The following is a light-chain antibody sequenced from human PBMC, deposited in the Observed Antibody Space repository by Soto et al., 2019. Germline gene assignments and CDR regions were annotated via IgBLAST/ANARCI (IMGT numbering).Light chain of an antibody. V-gene: IGKV1-39*01. CDR1: QSISFN. J-gene: IGKJ1*01. Sequence: DIQMTQSPSSLSASVGDRVTITCRARQSISFNFNWYQQKPGQAPNLLIYAASSLQGGVPSRFSGSGSGTAFTLTISSLQPEDFATYYCQQSYSIPWTFGQGTKVEIK. CDR2: AAS. CDR3: QQSYSIPWT.